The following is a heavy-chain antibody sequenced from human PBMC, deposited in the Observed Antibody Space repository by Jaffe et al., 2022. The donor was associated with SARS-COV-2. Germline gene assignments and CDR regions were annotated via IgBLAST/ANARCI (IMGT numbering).Heavy chain of an antibody. V-gene: IGHV3-30-3*01. CDR3: ARGRGQWLVSWFDP. CDR1: GFTFSSYA. Sequence: QVQLVESGGGVVQPGRSLRLSCAASGFTFSSYAMHWVRQAPGKGLEWVAVISYDGSNKYYADSVKGRFTISRDNSKNTLYLQMNSLRAEDTAVYYCARGRGQWLVSWFDPWGQGTLVTVSS. CDR2: ISYDGSNK. J-gene: IGHJ5*02. D-gene: IGHD6-19*01.